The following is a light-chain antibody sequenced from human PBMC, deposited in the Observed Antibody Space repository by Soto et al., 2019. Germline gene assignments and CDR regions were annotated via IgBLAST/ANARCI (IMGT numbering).Light chain of an antibody. Sequence: EIVMTQSPATLSVSPGERATLSCRASQSVSSKLAWYQQKPGQAPRLLIFGASTSATAIPARFSGSGSGTEFTLAISSLQSEDFAVFHCQQYNTWPPWTFGQGIKVEMK. CDR1: QSVSSK. CDR2: GAS. CDR3: QQYNTWPPWT. V-gene: IGKV3-15*01. J-gene: IGKJ1*01.